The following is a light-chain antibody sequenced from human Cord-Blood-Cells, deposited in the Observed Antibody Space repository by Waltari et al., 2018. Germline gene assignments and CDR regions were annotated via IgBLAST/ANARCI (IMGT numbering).Light chain of an antibody. Sequence: DIQLTQSPSFLSASVGDRVTITCRASQGISSYLAWYQQKPGKAPKLLIYAASTLQSGVPSRFIGSGSGTEFSLTISSLQPEDFATYYCQQLNSFFGPGTKVDIK. CDR2: AAS. V-gene: IGKV1-9*01. J-gene: IGKJ3*01. CDR3: QQLNSF. CDR1: QGISSY.